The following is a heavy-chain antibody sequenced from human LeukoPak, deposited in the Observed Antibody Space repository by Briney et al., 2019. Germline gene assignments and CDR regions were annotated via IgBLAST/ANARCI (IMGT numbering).Heavy chain of an antibody. CDR1: GFTFSSYA. D-gene: IGHD6-13*01. CDR3: AKDSSSWLYYYYYGMDV. V-gene: IGHV3-23*01. Sequence: PGGSLRLSCAASGFTFSSYAMSWVRQAPGKGLEWVSAISGSGGSTYYADSVKGRFTISRDNSKNTLYLQMNSLRAEDTAVHYCAKDSSSWLYYYYYGMDVWGQGTTVTVSS. J-gene: IGHJ6*02. CDR2: ISGSGGST.